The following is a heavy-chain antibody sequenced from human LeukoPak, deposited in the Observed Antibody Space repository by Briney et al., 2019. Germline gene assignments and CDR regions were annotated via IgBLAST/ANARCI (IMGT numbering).Heavy chain of an antibody. CDR2: IYYTGST. CDR3: ARVYRYYYMDV. J-gene: IGHJ6*03. Sequence: SETLSLTCTVSGASISSYYWSWIRQPPGKGLEWIGYIYYTGSTNYNPSLKSRVTMSVDTSKNQFSLKQSSVTAADTAVYYCARVYRYYYMDVWGKGTTVTISS. D-gene: IGHD2-2*02. V-gene: IGHV4-59*01. CDR1: GASISSYY.